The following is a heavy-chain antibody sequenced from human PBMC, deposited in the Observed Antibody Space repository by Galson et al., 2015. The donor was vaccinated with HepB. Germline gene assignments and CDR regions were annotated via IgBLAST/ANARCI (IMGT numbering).Heavy chain of an antibody. CDR1: GYTFTSYY. CDR3: ARVMSGYSYGGSTPFDY. V-gene: IGHV1-46*01. J-gene: IGHJ4*02. D-gene: IGHD5-18*01. CDR2: INPSGGST. Sequence: SVKVSCKASGYTFTSYYMHWVRQAPGQGLEWMGIINPSGGSTSYAQKFQGRVTMTRDTSTSTVYMELSSLRSEDTAVYYCARVMSGYSYGGSTPFDYWGQGTLVTVSS.